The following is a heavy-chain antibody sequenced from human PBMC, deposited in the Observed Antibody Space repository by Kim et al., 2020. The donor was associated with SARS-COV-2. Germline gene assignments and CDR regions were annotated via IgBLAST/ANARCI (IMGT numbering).Heavy chain of an antibody. CDR3: ARDPASGYYDSSGYSDFDY. J-gene: IGHJ4*02. Sequence: GRVTITADKSTSTAYMELSSLRSEDTAVYYCARDPASGYYDSSGYSDFDYWGQGTLVTVSS. D-gene: IGHD3-22*01. V-gene: IGHV1-69*04.